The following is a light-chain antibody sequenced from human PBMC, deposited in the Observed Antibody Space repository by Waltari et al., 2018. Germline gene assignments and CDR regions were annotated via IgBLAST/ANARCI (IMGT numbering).Light chain of an antibody. CDR1: QSVRSSY. CDR3: QEYGSSLTWT. CDR2: SAS. V-gene: IGKV3-20*01. J-gene: IGKJ1*01. Sequence: EIVLTQSPGTLSLSPGERATLSCRASQSVRSSYLAWYQQKSGQPPRLLIYSASSRDTGIPDRFIGSGSGTDFTLTISRLEPEDFAVYYCQEYGSSLTWTFGQGTKVEIK.